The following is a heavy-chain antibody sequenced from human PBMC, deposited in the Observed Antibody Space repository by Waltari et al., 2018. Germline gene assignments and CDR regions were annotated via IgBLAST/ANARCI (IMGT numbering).Heavy chain of an antibody. J-gene: IGHJ5*02. CDR3: AAGLFGVFVQSFDP. V-gene: IGHV1-58*01. Sequence: QMPLLQSGPEVKKPGTSVRVSCKASRFTFTSLSLQWVRQARGQGLEWIGWIVVGSGNTKYAQNFQERVTFTRDMSTSTAYMELKSLTSEDTAVYYCAAGLFGVFVQSFDPWGQGTLVTVSS. CDR2: IVVGSGNT. D-gene: IGHD3-3*01. CDR1: RFTFTSLS.